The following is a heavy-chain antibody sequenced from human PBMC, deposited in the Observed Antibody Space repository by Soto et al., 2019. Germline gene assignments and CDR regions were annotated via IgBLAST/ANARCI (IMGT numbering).Heavy chain of an antibody. V-gene: IGHV3-23*01. Sequence: GGSLRLSCAASGFTFSSYAMSWVRQAPGKGLEWVSAISGSGGSTYYADSVKGRFTISRDDSKNTAYLQMNSLRDEDTAVYYCARGVYYGSGSYYQYYYYYGMDVWGQGTTVTVSS. D-gene: IGHD3-10*01. CDR1: GFTFSSYA. CDR2: ISGSGGST. CDR3: ARGVYYGSGSYYQYYYYYGMDV. J-gene: IGHJ6*02.